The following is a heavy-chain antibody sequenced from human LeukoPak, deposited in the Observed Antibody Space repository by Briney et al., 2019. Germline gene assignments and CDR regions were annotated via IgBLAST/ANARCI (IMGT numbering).Heavy chain of an antibody. CDR3: TTVTARRDY. D-gene: IGHD6-6*01. J-gene: IGHJ4*02. Sequence: GGSLRLSCAASGFTFSSYAMSWVRQAPGKGPEWVSTISIDGGRTYYADSVKGRFTVSRDTSKNTLYLQMNSLRAEDTAVYYCTTVTARRDYWGQGTLVTVSS. CDR2: ISIDGGRT. CDR1: GFTFSSYA. V-gene: IGHV3-23*01.